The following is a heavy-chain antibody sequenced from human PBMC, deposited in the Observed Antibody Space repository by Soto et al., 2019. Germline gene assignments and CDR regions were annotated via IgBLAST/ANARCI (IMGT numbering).Heavy chain of an antibody. D-gene: IGHD4-17*01. CDR2: FNAGNVNT. Sequence: QVQLVQSGAEVKKPGASVKVSCKASGYTFTSYAMHWVRQAPGQRHEWMGWFNAGNVNTKYSQKFQGRVTITRDTSASTAYMELSSLRSEDTAVYYCTVTTAQYYYYYYMDVWGKGTTVTVSS. V-gene: IGHV1-3*01. CDR3: TVTTAQYYYYYYMDV. J-gene: IGHJ6*03. CDR1: GYTFTSYA.